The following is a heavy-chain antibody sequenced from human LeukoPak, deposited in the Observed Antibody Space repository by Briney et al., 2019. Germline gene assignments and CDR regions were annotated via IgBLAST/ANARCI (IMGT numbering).Heavy chain of an antibody. V-gene: IGHV4-59*11. J-gene: IGHJ3*02. Sequence: SETLSLTCIVSGGSINNHYWTWIRQTPGKGLEWIGYIYYSGSTNYNPSLKSRVTISVDTSKNQFSLKLSSVTAADTAVYYCARGAIIWGQGTMVTVSS. CDR3: ARGAII. CDR2: IYYSGST. CDR1: GGSINNHY.